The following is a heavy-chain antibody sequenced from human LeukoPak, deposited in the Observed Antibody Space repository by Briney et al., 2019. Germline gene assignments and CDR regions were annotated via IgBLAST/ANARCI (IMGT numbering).Heavy chain of an antibody. CDR1: GGSFSGYY. J-gene: IGHJ4*02. Sequence: SETLSLTCAVYGGSFSGYYWSWIRQPPGKGLEWIGEINHSGSTNYNPSLKSRVTISVDTSKNQFSLKLSSVTAADTAVYYCARVPLWFGEFTTFYFDYWAREPWSPSPQ. D-gene: IGHD3-10*01. CDR3: ARVPLWFGEFTTFYFDY. V-gene: IGHV4-34*01. CDR2: INHSGST.